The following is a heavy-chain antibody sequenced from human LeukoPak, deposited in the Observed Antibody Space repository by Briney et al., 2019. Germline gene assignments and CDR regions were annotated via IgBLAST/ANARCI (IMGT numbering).Heavy chain of an antibody. J-gene: IGHJ4*02. CDR3: AALKSTDVGDY. D-gene: IGHD1-26*01. CDR1: GYTFTGYY. Sequence: GASVKVSCKASGYTFTGYYMHWVRQAPGQGLEWMGWINPNSGGTNYAQKFRGRVTMTRDTSISTAYMELSRLRSDDTAAYYCAALKSTDVGDYWGQGTLVTVSS. V-gene: IGHV1-2*02. CDR2: INPNSGGT.